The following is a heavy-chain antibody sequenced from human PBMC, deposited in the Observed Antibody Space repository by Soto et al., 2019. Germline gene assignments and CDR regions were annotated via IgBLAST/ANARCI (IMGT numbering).Heavy chain of an antibody. V-gene: IGHV5-10-1*01. J-gene: IGHJ6*02. CDR2: IDPSDSYT. CDR3: ARRGDSSGYYSSWYYYGMDV. CDR1: GYSFTSYW. D-gene: IGHD3-22*01. Sequence: GESLKISCKGSGYSFTSYWISWVRQMPGKGLEWMGRIDPSDSYTNYSPSFQGHVTISADKSISTAYLQWSSLKASDTAMYYCARRGDSSGYYSSWYYYGMDVWGQGTTVTVSS.